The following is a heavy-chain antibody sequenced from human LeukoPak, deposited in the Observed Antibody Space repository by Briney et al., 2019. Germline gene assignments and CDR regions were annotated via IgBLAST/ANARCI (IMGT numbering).Heavy chain of an antibody. CDR3: ARSLGSGEDY. V-gene: IGHV3-7*01. CDR2: IKYDGSET. Sequence: GGSLRLSCAASGFTFSSYWMSWVRQAPGKGLEWVANIKYDGSETYYVDSVKGRFTISRDNGKNSLYVQMNSLSVEDTAVYYCARSLGSGEDYWGQGTLVTVSS. CDR1: GFTFSSYW. D-gene: IGHD3-10*01. J-gene: IGHJ4*02.